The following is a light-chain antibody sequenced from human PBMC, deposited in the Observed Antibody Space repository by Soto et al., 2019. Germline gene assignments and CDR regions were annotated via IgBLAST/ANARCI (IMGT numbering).Light chain of an antibody. CDR2: CAY. Sequence: IVGTRCPAILSVSPGERSTLSCRAIQSVSNNLAWYQQKPGQAPRLVISCAYTRAAGITARFSGSGSGTEFTLTISSPQSEDFAVYYCQQYNDWPRTFGQGTKVDIK. CDR3: QQYNDWPRT. V-gene: IGKV3-15*01. J-gene: IGKJ1*01. CDR1: QSVSNN.